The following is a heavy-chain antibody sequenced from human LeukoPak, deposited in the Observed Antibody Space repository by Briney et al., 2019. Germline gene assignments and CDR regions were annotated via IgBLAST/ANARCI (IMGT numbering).Heavy chain of an antibody. CDR1: GSTFSSYW. J-gene: IGHJ4*02. CDR3: ARGARQWLVPDFDY. V-gene: IGHV3-7*01. Sequence: GGSLRLSCAASGSTFSSYWMSWVRQAPGKGLEWVANIKQDGSEKYYVDSVKGRFTISRDNAKNSLYLQMNSLGAEDTVVYYCARGARQWLVPDFDYWGQGTLVTVSS. D-gene: IGHD6-19*01. CDR2: IKQDGSEK.